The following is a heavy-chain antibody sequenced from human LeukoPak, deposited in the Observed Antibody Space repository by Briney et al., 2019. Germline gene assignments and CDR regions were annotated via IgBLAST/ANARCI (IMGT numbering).Heavy chain of an antibody. Sequence: GGSLRLSRAASGFTFSNYAMRWVRQAPGKGLEGVSIISGIGGSTNYAHSVKGRLTMSRDNSKNTLYLRMNRLRADDTAVYYCAAHSSHSYCFDDWGQGTLVTVSS. J-gene: IGHJ4*02. CDR1: GFTFSNYA. D-gene: IGHD6-6*01. CDR3: AAHSSHSYCFDD. V-gene: IGHV3-23*01. CDR2: ISGIGGST.